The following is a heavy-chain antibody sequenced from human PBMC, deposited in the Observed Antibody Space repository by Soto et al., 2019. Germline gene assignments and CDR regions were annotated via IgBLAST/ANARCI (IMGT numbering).Heavy chain of an antibody. J-gene: IGHJ6*02. D-gene: IGHD5-18*01. Sequence: TQTLSGTCAISGESVTTNSAVWNWIRQSPSRGLEWLGRTYYRSKWYNDYAVSVKSRININPDKSKNQFSLKLNSVTAADTALYYCARDSDTAAGFGMDVWAQGTAVTVS. CDR1: GESVTTNSAV. V-gene: IGHV6-1*01. CDR2: TYYRSKWYN. CDR3: ARDSDTAAGFGMDV.